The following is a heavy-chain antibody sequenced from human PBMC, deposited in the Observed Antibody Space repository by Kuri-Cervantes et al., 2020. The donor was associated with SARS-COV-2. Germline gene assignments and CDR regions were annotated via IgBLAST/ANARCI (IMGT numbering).Heavy chain of an antibody. V-gene: IGHV3-64*02. CDR2: ISSNGGST. D-gene: IGHD2-2*01. CDR3: ARDFPYCSSTSCSMYYYYYYMDV. J-gene: IGHJ6*03. CDR1: GFTFSSYA. Sequence: GESLKISCAASGFTFSSYAMHWVRQAPGKGLEYVSAISSNGGSTYYADSVKGRFTISRDNSKNTLYLQMNSLRAEDTAVYYCARDFPYCSSTSCSMYYYYYYMDVWGKGTTVTVSS.